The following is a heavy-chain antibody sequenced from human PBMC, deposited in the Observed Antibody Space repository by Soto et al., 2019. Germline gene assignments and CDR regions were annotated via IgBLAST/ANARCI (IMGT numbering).Heavy chain of an antibody. D-gene: IGHD2-15*01. V-gene: IGHV3-23*01. CDR3: AKAESRRSRRYFDL. CDR1: GFTFSSYA. CDR2: ISGSGGST. J-gene: IGHJ2*01. Sequence: EVQLLGSGGGLVQPGGSLRLSCAASGFTFSSYAMSWVRQAPGKGLEWVSAISGSGGSTYYADSMKGRFTISRDNSKNTLYLQMNGLSVETTAVYCCAKAESRRSRRYFDLWGRGTLVTVSS.